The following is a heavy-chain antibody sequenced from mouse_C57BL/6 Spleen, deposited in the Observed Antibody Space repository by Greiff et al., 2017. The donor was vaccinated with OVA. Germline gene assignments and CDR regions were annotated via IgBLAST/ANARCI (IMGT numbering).Heavy chain of an antibody. CDR2: ISSGSSTI. D-gene: IGHD2-1*01. V-gene: IGHV5-17*01. CDR1: GFTFSDYG. CDR3: ASGDYGNYGLAY. Sequence: EVKLVESGGGLVKPGGSLKLSCAASGFTFSDYGMHWVRQAPEKGLEWVAYISSGSSTIYYADTVKGRFTISRDNAKNTLFLQMTSLRSEDTAMYYCASGDYGNYGLAYWGQGTLVTVSA. J-gene: IGHJ3*01.